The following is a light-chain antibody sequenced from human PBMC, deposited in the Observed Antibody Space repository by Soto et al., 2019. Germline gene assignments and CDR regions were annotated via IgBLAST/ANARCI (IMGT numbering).Light chain of an antibody. CDR3: QQYSKWPPWT. CDR2: RAS. Sequence: EIVRTQSPATLAGSPGATVTLSCMATQSLSDNLAWYQQKPGQAPRLLIFRASTRATGVPARFSGRGSGTEFTLTISGLKSEDFAVYYCQQYSKWPPWTFGPGTKLDIK. CDR1: QSLSDN. V-gene: IGKV3-15*01. J-gene: IGKJ1*01.